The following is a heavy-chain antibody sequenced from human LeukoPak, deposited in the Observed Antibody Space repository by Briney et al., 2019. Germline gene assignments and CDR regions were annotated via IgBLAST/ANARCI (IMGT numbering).Heavy chain of an antibody. CDR3: ARAGYNSQAYYYYGMDV. Sequence: SQTLSLTCAISGDSVSSNSAAWNWIRQSPSRGLEWLGRTYYRSKWYNDYAVSVKSRITINPDTSKNQFSLQLNSVTPEDTAVYYCARAGYNSQAYYYYGMDVWGQGTTVTVSS. J-gene: IGHJ6*02. D-gene: IGHD5-24*01. CDR2: TYYRSKWYN. CDR1: GDSVSSNSAA. V-gene: IGHV6-1*01.